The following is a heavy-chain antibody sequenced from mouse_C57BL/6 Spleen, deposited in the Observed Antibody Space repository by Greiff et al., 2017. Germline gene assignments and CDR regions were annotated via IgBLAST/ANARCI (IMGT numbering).Heavy chain of an antibody. J-gene: IGHJ1*03. Sequence: EVQLVESGGGLVKPGGSLKLSCAASGFTFSDYGMHWVRQAPEKGLEWVAYISSGSSTIYYADTVKGRFTISRDNAKNTRFLQMTSLRSEGTAMYYCARPLPLGYFDVWGTGTTVTVSS. CDR2: ISSGSSTI. D-gene: IGHD4-1*01. CDR3: ARPLPLGYFDV. CDR1: GFTFSDYG. V-gene: IGHV5-17*01.